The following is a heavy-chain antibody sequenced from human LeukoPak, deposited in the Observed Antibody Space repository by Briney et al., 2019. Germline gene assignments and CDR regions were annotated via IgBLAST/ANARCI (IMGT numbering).Heavy chain of an antibody. J-gene: IGHJ6*04. CDR2: ISYDGSYT. CDR3: ARALDV. Sequence: GGSLRLSCVDSGLSFNTYAMHWVRQAPGKGLEWVAAISYDGSYTYYRDSVRGRFTISRDNSKNTMYLQMNSLRAENTAMYYCARALDVWGKGTTVTVSS. CDR1: GLSFNTYA. V-gene: IGHV3-30*04.